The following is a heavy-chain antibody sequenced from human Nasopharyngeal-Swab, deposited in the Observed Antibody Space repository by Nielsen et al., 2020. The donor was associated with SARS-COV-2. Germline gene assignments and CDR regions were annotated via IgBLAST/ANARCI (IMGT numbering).Heavy chain of an antibody. J-gene: IGHJ4*02. CDR1: GGSVSSGSYY. Sequence: SETLSLTCTVSGGSVSSGSYYWSWIRQPPGKGLEWIGYIYYSGSTNYNPSPKSRVTISVDTSRNQFSLKLSSVTAADTAVYYCARVLTTTVTIDYWGQGTLVTVSS. CDR2: IYYSGST. D-gene: IGHD4-17*01. CDR3: ARVLTTTVTIDY. V-gene: IGHV4-61*01.